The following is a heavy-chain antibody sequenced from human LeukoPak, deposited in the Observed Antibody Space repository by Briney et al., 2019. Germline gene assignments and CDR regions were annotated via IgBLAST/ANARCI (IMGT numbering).Heavy chain of an antibody. Sequence: SETLSLTCTVSGGSISSSTYYWGWIRQPPGKGPEWIGSVYSSGSTYYNPSLKSRVTISVDTSKNQFSLKLTSVTAADTAVYYCARWAVSGTRWFDPWGQGTLVTVSS. CDR3: ARWAVSGTRWFDP. CDR2: VYSSGST. CDR1: GGSISSSTYY. V-gene: IGHV4-39*01. J-gene: IGHJ5*02. D-gene: IGHD6-19*01.